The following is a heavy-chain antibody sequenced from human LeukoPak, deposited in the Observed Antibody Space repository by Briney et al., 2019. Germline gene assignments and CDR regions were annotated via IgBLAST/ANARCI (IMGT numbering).Heavy chain of an antibody. Sequence: SETLSLTCTVSGGSIRSTSYNWGWIRQPPGKGLEWIGSLSYTGSTYYNPSLKSRVTISVDTSRNQFSLKLSSVTAADTAVYHCARTGGSFYFYYYMDVWGKGTTVTVSS. CDR2: LSYTGST. J-gene: IGHJ6*03. CDR3: ARTGGSFYFYYYMDV. D-gene: IGHD1-26*01. CDR1: GGSIRSTSYN. V-gene: IGHV4-39*07.